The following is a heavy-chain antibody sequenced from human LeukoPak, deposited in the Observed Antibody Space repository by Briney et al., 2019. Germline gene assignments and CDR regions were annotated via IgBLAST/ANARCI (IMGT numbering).Heavy chain of an antibody. Sequence: GGSLRLSCAASGVTFDDYAMHWVRQAPGKGLEWVSLISGAGGSTYYADSVKGRFTISRDNSKNSLYLQMNSLRTEDTALYYCAKDARWLRRRVNDYWGQGTLVTVSS. CDR2: ISGAGGST. V-gene: IGHV3-43*02. D-gene: IGHD5-24*01. CDR3: AKDARWLRRRVNDY. CDR1: GVTFDDYA. J-gene: IGHJ4*02.